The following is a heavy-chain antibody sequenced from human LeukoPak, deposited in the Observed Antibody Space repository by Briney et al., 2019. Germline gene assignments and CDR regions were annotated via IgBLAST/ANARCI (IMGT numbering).Heavy chain of an antibody. J-gene: IGHJ6*03. CDR3: ARGWAYMDV. V-gene: IGHV4-4*07. CDR2: INTSGNI. D-gene: IGHD1-26*01. Sequence: PSETLSLTCTVSGGSISGDYWSWIRRPAGKGLEWIGRINTSGNINYNPSLKSRVTMSLDTSKNQFTLNLRSVTAADTAVYYCARGWAYMDVWGKGTTVTVSS. CDR1: GGSISGDY.